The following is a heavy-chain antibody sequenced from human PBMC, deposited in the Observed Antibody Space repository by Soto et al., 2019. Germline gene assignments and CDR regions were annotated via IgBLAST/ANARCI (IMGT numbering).Heavy chain of an antibody. V-gene: IGHV3-23*01. D-gene: IGHD6-6*01. Sequence: EVQLLESGGGLVQPGGSLRLSCAASGFTFSSYAMTWVRQAPGKGLEWVSAISGSGGTTYHADSVKGRFTISRDNSKNTLYLQMNSLRAEDAAVDYCAKPPYSSSSYYYYGMAVWGQGTTVTVSS. J-gene: IGHJ6*02. CDR3: AKPPYSSSSYYYYGMAV. CDR2: ISGSGGTT. CDR1: GFTFSSYA.